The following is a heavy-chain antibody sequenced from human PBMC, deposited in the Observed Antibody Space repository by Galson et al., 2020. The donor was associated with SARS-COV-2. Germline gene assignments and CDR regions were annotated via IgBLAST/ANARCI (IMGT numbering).Heavy chain of an antibody. Sequence: GGSLRLSCEVSGFTFSIYSMNWVRQAPGRGLEWVSAISSGSDYKYEAESVKGRFTISRDNGKNSLYLQMNSLRAEDTGIYYCARDASWAMFAMDVWGQGTTVTVS. J-gene: IGHJ6*02. CDR1: GFTFSIYS. CDR3: ARDASWAMFAMDV. D-gene: IGHD3-10*02. CDR2: ISSGSDYK. V-gene: IGHV3-21*06.